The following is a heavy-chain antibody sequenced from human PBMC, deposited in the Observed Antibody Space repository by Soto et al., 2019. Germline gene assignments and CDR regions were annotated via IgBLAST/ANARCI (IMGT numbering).Heavy chain of an antibody. J-gene: IGHJ5*02. CDR2: IYWDDDK. V-gene: IGHV2-5*02. CDR1: GFSLSTSGVG. CDR3: AHRRRGYSYGDRADWFDP. D-gene: IGHD5-18*01. Sequence: SGPTLVNPTQTLTLTCTFSGFSLSTSGVGVGWIRQPPGKALEWLALIYWDDDKRYSPSLKSRLTITKDTSKNQVVLTMTNMDPVDTATYYCAHRRRGYSYGDRADWFDPWGQGTLVTVSS.